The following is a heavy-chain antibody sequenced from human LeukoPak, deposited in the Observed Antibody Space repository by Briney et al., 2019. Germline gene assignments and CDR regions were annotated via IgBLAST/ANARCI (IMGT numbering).Heavy chain of an antibody. Sequence: ASVKVSCKASGYTFTSYAMNWVRQAPGQGLEWMGWINTNIGNPTYAQGFTGRFVFSLDTSVSTAYLQISSLKAEDTAVYYCASSSGWSLYYYYGMDVWGQGTTVTVSS. D-gene: IGHD6-19*01. CDR2: INTNIGNP. CDR3: ASSSGWSLYYYYGMDV. J-gene: IGHJ6*02. CDR1: GYTFTSYA. V-gene: IGHV7-4-1*02.